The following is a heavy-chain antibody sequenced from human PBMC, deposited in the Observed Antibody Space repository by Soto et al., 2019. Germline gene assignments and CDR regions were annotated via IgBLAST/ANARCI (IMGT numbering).Heavy chain of an antibody. V-gene: IGHV1-46*01. CDR3: VRGYCTTSPCSGDFQF. J-gene: IGHJ1*01. Sequence: QVQLVQSGAELKKPGASVKVACKASGYKFTTYFIHWVRQAPGQGLEWMGMIHPSGDTGYAQKFRVRVTMTIDTSTTTAYMEMRNLTSEDKAGYFSVRGYCTTSPCSGDFQFWGQGTLVTVSS. CDR1: GYKFTTYF. D-gene: IGHD2-15*01. CDR2: IHPSGDT.